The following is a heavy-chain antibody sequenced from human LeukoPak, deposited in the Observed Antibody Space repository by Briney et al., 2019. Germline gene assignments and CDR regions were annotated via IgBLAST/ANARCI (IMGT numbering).Heavy chain of an antibody. CDR3: ARVGLDRGVVPAAMRYYFDY. V-gene: IGHV1-46*01. Sequence: GASVKVSCKASGYTLTSYYIHWVRQAPGQGFEWMGIINPSGGSTSYAQKFQGRVTMTRDTFTSTVYMELSSLRSEDTAVYYCARVGLDRGVVPAAMRYYFDYWGQGTLVTVPS. J-gene: IGHJ4*02. CDR1: GYTLTSYY. D-gene: IGHD2-2*01. CDR2: INPSGGST.